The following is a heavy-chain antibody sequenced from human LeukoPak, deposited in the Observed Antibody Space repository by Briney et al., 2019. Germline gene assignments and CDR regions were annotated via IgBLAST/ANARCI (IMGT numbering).Heavy chain of an antibody. V-gene: IGHV3-21*01. CDR1: GFTFSSYS. D-gene: IGHD1-26*01. Sequence: GGSLRLSCAASGFTFSSYSMNWVRQAPGKGLERVSSITSSNNYIYYADSMKGRFTISRDNAKNSLYLQMNSLRAEDTAVYYCVTTWGAHYWYFDLWGRGALVTVSS. CDR2: ITSSNNYI. CDR3: VTTWGAHYWYFDL. J-gene: IGHJ2*01.